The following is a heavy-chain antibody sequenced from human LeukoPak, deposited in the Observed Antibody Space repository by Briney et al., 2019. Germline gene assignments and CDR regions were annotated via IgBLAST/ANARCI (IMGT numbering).Heavy chain of an antibody. Sequence: PSETLSLTCAVYGGSFSGYYWGWIRQPPGKGLEWIGEINHSGSTNYNPSLKSRVTISVDTSKNQFSLKLSSVTAADTAVYYCARAAYCSGGSCYYNYYGMDVWGKGTTVTVSS. V-gene: IGHV4-34*01. CDR2: INHSGST. J-gene: IGHJ6*04. CDR3: ARAAYCSGGSCYYNYYGMDV. D-gene: IGHD2-15*01. CDR1: GGSFSGYY.